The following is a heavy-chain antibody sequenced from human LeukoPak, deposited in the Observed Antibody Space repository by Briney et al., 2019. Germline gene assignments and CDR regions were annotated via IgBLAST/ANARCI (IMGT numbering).Heavy chain of an antibody. D-gene: IGHD3-3*01. J-gene: IGHJ6*02. CDR3: ARDMRGDDFWSGYYSYYYYGMDV. CDR2: ISSRGDYI. CDR1: GFTFNSHG. Sequence: GGSLRLSCAVSGFTFNSHGMSWIRQAPGKGLEWVSSISSRGDYIYYADSVVGRFTISRDNAGNSMFLQMNSLRAEDTAVYYCARDMRGDDFWSGYYSYYYYGMDVWGQGTTVTVSS. V-gene: IGHV3-21*06.